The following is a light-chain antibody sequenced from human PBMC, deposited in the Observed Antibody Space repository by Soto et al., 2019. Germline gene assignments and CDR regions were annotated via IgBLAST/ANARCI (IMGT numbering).Light chain of an antibody. Sequence: QAVVTQPPSVSGAPGQRVTISCTGTSSNIGATYYVHWYQQRPGTAPKLLIYDNTNRPSGVPDRFSASKSGTSASLAIAGLQAEDEADYYCQSYDTSLSGFVLFGGGTQLTVL. CDR3: QSYDTSLSGFVL. J-gene: IGLJ2*01. CDR1: SSNIGATYY. V-gene: IGLV1-40*01. CDR2: DNT.